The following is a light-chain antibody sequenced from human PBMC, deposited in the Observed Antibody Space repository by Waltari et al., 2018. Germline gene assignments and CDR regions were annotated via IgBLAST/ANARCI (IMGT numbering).Light chain of an antibody. J-gene: IGKJ2*01. CDR3: QRYGSSPYT. Sequence: DIVLTQSPGTLSLPPGARATPSCRASQSVSSNYLAWYQHNPGQAPRLLIYDASSRATGIPDRFSGSGSGTDFTLTISRLDPEDFAVYYCQRYGSSPYTFGQGTKLEIK. CDR1: QSVSSNY. CDR2: DAS. V-gene: IGKV3-20*01.